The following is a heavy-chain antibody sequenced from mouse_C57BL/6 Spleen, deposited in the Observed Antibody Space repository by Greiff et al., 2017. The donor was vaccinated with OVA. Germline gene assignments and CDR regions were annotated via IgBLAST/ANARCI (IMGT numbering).Heavy chain of an antibody. J-gene: IGHJ2*01. V-gene: IGHV1-52*01. Sequence: VKLQQPGAELERPGSSVKLSCKASGYTFTSYWMHWVKQRPIQGLEWIGNIDPSDSETHYNQKFKDKATLTVDKSSSTAYMQLSSLTSEDSAVYYCAKGANWDYWGQGTTLTVSS. CDR2: IDPSDSET. CDR3: AKGANWDY. D-gene: IGHD4-1*01. CDR1: GYTFTSYW.